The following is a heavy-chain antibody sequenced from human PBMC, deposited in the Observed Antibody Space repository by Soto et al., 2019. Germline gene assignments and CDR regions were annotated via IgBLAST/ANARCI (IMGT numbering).Heavy chain of an antibody. J-gene: IGHJ4*02. CDR2: TSYRSKWYN. V-gene: IGHV6-1*01. Sequence: PSQTLSLTCDISGDSVSSNSAAWNWIRQSPSRGLEWLGRTSYRSKWYNDYAVSVKSRITINPDTSKNQFSLQLNSVTPEDTSVYYCARGAYGSGNGHFDYWGQGTLVTVSS. CDR3: ARGAYGSGNGHFDY. CDR1: GDSVSSNSAA. D-gene: IGHD3-10*01.